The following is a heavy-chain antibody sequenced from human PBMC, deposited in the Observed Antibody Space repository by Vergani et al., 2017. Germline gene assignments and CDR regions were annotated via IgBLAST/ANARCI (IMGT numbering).Heavy chain of an antibody. V-gene: IGHV1-58*02. CDR2: IVVGSGNT. D-gene: IGHD2-15*01. J-gene: IGHJ6*02. CDR3: AADRGYCSGGSCSGGMDV. Sequence: QMQLVQSGPEVKKPGTSVKVSCKASGFTFTSSAMQWVRQARGQRLEWIGWIVVGSGNTNYAQKFQERVTITRDMSTSTAYMELSSLRSEDTAVYYCAADRGYCSGGSCSGGMDVWGQGTTVTVSS. CDR1: GFTFTSSA.